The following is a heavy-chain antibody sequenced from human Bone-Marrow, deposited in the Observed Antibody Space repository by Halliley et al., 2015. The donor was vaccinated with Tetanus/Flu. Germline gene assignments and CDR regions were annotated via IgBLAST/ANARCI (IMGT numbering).Heavy chain of an antibody. J-gene: IGHJ4*02. CDR1: GFSFSNHG. CDR2: IWYDGSNK. D-gene: IGHD3-16*01. V-gene: IGHV3-33*01. CDR3: ARSYTRLITEYLDY. Sequence: QLVQSGGGGVQPGRSLRLSCVASGFSFSNHGMHWVRQAPGKGLEWVAIIWYDGSNKFYADSVKGRFTISRDNSKNTAYLQMNSLRAEDTAVYYCARSYTRLITEYLDYWGQGTLVTVSS.